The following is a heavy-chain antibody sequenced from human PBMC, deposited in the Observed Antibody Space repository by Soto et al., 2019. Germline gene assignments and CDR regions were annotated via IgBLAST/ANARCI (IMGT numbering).Heavy chain of an antibody. CDR1: GFTVSGKRY. D-gene: IGHD1-1*01. CDR3: ASWHEREHAYDV. Sequence: DVRLVESGGGLIQPGESLRLSCAAFGFTVSGKRYVAWVRQAPGKGLEWISALYDVDGTFYADSVMGRFTTSSDSSKTTVYLQMNGLRPDDTAVYYCASWHEREHAYDVWGRGTTVTVSS. J-gene: IGHJ3*01. V-gene: IGHV3-53*01. CDR2: LYDVDGT.